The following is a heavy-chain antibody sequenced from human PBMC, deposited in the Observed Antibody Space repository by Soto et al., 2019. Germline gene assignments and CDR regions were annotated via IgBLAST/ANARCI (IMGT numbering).Heavy chain of an antibody. CDR3: MPDLMTLVSQLFDY. J-gene: IGHJ4*02. CDR2: IKSKTDGGTT. D-gene: IGHD2-21*01. V-gene: IGHV3-15*01. CDR1: GFTFSNAW. Sequence: GGSLRLSCAASGFTFSNAWMSWVRQAPGKGLEWVGRIKSKTDGGTTDYAAPVKGRFTIPRDDSKNTLYLQMNSLKTEDTAVYYCMPDLMTLVSQLFDYWGQGTLVTVSS.